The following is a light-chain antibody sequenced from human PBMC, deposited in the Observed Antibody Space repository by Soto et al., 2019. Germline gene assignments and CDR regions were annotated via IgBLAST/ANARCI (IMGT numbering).Light chain of an antibody. CDR2: GAS. CDR3: HHYNNWWA. CDR1: QSVSSN. V-gene: IGKV3-15*01. J-gene: IGKJ1*01. Sequence: EIVLTQSPATLSVSPGERATISSRTSQSVSSNLAWYQQKPGQAPSVLIYGASTRAAGIPDRFSGSGSRTEFSLTINSQQSEDFADYYCHHYNNWWAFGQGTKV.